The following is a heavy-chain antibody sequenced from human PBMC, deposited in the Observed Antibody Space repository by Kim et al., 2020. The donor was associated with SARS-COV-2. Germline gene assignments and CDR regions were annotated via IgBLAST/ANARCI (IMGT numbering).Heavy chain of an antibody. V-gene: IGHV3-21*01. CDR2: ISSSGSYI. D-gene: IGHD1-26*01. J-gene: IGHJ4*02. CDR3: ARVVTVGGSDFDY. Sequence: GGSLRLSCAASGFTFSGYSMSWVRQAPGKGLEWISSISSSGSYIYYADSVKGRFTISRDNARDSLYLQMNSLRAEDTAVYYCARVVTVGGSDFDYWGQGT. CDR1: GFTFSGYS.